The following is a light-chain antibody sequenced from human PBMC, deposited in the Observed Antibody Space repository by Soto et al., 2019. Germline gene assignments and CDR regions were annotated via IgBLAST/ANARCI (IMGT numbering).Light chain of an antibody. Sequence: DIVMTQSPLSLPVTPGEPASISCRSSQSLLHSNGYNYLDWYLQKPGQSPQLLIYLGSNRASGVPDRFSVSGSGTDFTLKISRVEAEDVGVYYCMQALQTPVTFGQGTKVEIK. CDR1: QSLLHSNGYNY. V-gene: IGKV2-28*01. CDR3: MQALQTPVT. CDR2: LGS. J-gene: IGKJ1*01.